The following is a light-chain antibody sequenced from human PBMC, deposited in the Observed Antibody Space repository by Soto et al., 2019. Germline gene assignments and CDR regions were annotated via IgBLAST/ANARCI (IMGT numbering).Light chain of an antibody. Sequence: DILMTQSPSSVSASVGDTVTITCRASQDISHWLAWYQQKPGKAPKLLIYGAYTLQSGVPARFRGSGSETEFTLTISSLQPDDFATYYCQEANSFPYTFGQGTRVEIK. V-gene: IGKV1-12*01. J-gene: IGKJ2*01. CDR2: GAY. CDR1: QDISHW. CDR3: QEANSFPYT.